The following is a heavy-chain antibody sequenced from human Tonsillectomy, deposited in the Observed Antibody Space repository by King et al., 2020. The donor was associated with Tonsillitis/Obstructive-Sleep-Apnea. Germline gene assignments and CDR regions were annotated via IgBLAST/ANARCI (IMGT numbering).Heavy chain of an antibody. V-gene: IGHV3-53*01. CDR1: GFTFSSNY. J-gene: IGHJ3*02. D-gene: IGHD3-22*01. CDR2: IYSGGST. CDR3: ASRPYYDSSGYFDAFDI. Sequence: VQLVPSGGGLIQPGGSLRLSCAASGFTFSSNYMSWVRQAPGKGLEWVSVIYSGGSTYYADSVKGRFTISRDNSKNTLYLQMNSLRAEDTAVYYCASRPYYDSSGYFDAFDIWGQGTMVTVSS.